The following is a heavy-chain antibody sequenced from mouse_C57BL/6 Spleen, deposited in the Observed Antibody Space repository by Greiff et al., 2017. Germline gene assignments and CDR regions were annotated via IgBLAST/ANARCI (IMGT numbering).Heavy chain of an antibody. J-gene: IGHJ1*03. V-gene: IGHV1-81*01. D-gene: IGHD4-1*01. CDR3: ARAWDGNWYFDV. CDR1: GYTFTSYG. CDR2: IYPRSGNT. Sequence: QVQLKQSGAELARPGASVKLSCKASGYTFTSYGISWVKQRTGQGLEWIGEIYPRSGNTYYNEKFKGKATLTADKSSSTAYMELRSLTSEDSAVYFCARAWDGNWYFDVWGTGTTVTVSS.